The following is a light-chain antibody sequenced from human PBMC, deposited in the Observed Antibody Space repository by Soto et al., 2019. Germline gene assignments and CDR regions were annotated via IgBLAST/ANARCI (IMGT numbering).Light chain of an antibody. CDR3: NSYTGTSALV. J-gene: IGLJ1*01. CDR1: SSDVGSYKY. Sequence: QSALTQPASVSGSPGQSITISCTGTSSDVGSYKYVSWYQQHPGQAPKLMIYDVSYRPSGVSDRFSGSKSGNTASLTISGLQAEDEADYYRNSYTGTSALVFGTGTKLTVL. V-gene: IGLV2-14*01. CDR2: DVS.